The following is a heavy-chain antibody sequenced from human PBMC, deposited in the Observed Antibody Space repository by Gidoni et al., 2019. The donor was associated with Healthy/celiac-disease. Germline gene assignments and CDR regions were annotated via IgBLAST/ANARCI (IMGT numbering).Heavy chain of an antibody. CDR2: ISSSIIYI. D-gene: IGHD3-10*01. CDR3: ARAPSDTTPGRP. V-gene: IGHV3-21*01. J-gene: IGHJ5*02. CDR1: GVTFSSYS. Sequence: EVQLVESGGGLVKPGGSLRHSCAASGVTFSSYSLNWFRQAPGKWLEWGSSISSSIIYIYYADSVKGRFTISRDNAKNSLYLQMNSLRAEDTAVYYCARAPSDTTPGRPWGQGTLVTVSS.